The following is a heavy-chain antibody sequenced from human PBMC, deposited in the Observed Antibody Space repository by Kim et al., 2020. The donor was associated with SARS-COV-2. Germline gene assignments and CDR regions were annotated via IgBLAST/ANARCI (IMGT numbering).Heavy chain of an antibody. D-gene: IGHD6-13*01. J-gene: IGHJ4*02. CDR2: INHSGST. CDR3: ARRFDSSNDY. CDR1: GGSFSGYY. V-gene: IGHV4-34*01. Sequence: SETLSLTCAVYGGSFSGYYWSWIRQPPGKGLEWIGEINHSGSTNYNPSLKSRVTISVDTSKNQFSLKLSSVTAADTAVYYCARRFDSSNDYWGQGTLVTVSS.